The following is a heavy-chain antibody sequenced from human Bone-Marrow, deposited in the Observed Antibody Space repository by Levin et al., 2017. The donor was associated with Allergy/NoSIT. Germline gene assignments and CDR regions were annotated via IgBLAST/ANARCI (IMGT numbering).Heavy chain of an antibody. CDR2: IYSSGNT. D-gene: IGHD3-22*01. CDR3: ARDRDYYDSSGYDIVYYGMDV. CDR1: GASISSNDYY. Sequence: SEILSLTCTVSGASISSNDYYWSWIRQPPGKGLEWIGYIYSSGNTHYNPSLKSRVTMSLDASKNQISLKLNSVTAADTAVYYCARDRDYYDSSGYDIVYYGMDVWGQGTTVTVSS. J-gene: IGHJ6*02. V-gene: IGHV4-30-4*01.